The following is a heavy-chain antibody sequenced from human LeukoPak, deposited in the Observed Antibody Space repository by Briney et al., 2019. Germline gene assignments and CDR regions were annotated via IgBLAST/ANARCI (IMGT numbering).Heavy chain of an antibody. CDR1: GGSISSYY. Sequence: YPSETLSLTCTVSGGSISSYYWSWIRQPPGKGLEWIGDIYYSGSTNYNPSLKSRVTISVDTSKNQFSLKLSSVTAADTAVYYCARVSPARYCSSTSCFFDYWGQGTLVTVSS. D-gene: IGHD2-2*01. CDR3: ARVSPARYCSSTSCFFDY. J-gene: IGHJ4*02. V-gene: IGHV4-59*01. CDR2: IYYSGST.